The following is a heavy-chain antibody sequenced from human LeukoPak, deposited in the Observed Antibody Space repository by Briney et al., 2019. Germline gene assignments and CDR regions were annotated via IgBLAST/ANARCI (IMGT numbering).Heavy chain of an antibody. D-gene: IGHD3-3*01. CDR3: AKGPFGVVDYYMDV. J-gene: IGHJ6*03. CDR1: GFTFSSYG. CDR2: IWYDESNK. Sequence: GGSLRLSCAASGFTFSSYGMHWVRQAPGKGLEWVAVIWYDESNKYYADSVKGRFTISRDNSKNTLYLQMNSLRAEDTAVYYCAKGPFGVVDYYMDVWGKGTTVTVSS. V-gene: IGHV3-33*06.